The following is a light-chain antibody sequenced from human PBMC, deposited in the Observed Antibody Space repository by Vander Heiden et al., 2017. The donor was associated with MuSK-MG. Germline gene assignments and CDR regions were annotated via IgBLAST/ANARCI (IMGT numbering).Light chain of an antibody. Sequence: QSALAQPASVSGSPGQSITISCTGTRRDVGSYNLVSLYQQHPGKAPKLMIYEGSKRPSGVSNRFSGSKSGNTAALTISGLQAEEEADYYCCSFAGSSTAWVFGGGTKLTVL. CDR3: CSFAGSSTAWV. CDR2: EGS. V-gene: IGLV2-23*01. CDR1: RRDVGSYNL. J-gene: IGLJ3*02.